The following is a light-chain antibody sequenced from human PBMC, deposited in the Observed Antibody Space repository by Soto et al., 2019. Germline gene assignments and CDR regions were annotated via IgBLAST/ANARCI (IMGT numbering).Light chain of an antibody. Sequence: DVQMAQSPSSLSASVGDRVIITYRASETISNYLNWYQQKPGKAPNLLIYAASTLQSGVPSRFSGRESGTDFFLTISSLQPEDFATYYCQQTFDTPYTFVQGTKVEIK. CDR1: ETISNY. CDR2: AAS. V-gene: IGKV1-39*01. CDR3: QQTFDTPYT. J-gene: IGKJ2*01.